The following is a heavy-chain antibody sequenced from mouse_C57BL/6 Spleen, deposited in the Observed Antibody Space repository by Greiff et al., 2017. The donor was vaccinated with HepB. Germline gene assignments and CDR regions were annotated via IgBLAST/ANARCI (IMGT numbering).Heavy chain of an antibody. J-gene: IGHJ1*03. Sequence: QVQLKQSGAELARPGASVKLSCKASGYTFTSYGISWVKQRTGQGLEWIGEIYPRSGNTYYNEKFKGKATLTADKSSSTAYMELRSLKSEASAVYFCARLNGNPHWYFDVWGTGTTVTVSS. CDR2: IYPRSGNT. V-gene: IGHV1-81*01. D-gene: IGHD2-1*01. CDR1: GYTFTSYG. CDR3: ARLNGNPHWYFDV.